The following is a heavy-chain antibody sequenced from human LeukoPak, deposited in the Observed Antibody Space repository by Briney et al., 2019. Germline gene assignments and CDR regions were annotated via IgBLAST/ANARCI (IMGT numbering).Heavy chain of an antibody. Sequence: SETLSLTCTVSGGSISSSSYYWGWIRQPPGKGLEWIGSIYHSGSTYYNPSLKSRVTISVDTSKNQFSLKLSSVTAADTAVYYCARSYRYCSSTRCYITFDYWGQGTLVTVSS. CDR2: IYHSGST. V-gene: IGHV4-39*01. CDR1: GGSISSSSYY. J-gene: IGHJ4*02. D-gene: IGHD2-2*02. CDR3: ARSYRYCSSTRCYITFDY.